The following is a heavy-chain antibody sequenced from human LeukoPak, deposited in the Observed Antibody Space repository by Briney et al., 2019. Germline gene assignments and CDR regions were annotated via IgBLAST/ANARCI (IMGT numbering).Heavy chain of an antibody. CDR1: GYTFTDYY. V-gene: IGHV1-69-2*01. Sequence: ASVKISCKVSGYTFTDYYMHWVQQAPGKGLEWMGLVDPEDGETIYAEKFQGRVTITADTSTDTAYMELSSVRSEDTAVYYCATGEYSSGWPFDYWGQGTLVTVSS. CDR2: VDPEDGET. J-gene: IGHJ4*02. D-gene: IGHD6-19*01. CDR3: ATGEYSSGWPFDY.